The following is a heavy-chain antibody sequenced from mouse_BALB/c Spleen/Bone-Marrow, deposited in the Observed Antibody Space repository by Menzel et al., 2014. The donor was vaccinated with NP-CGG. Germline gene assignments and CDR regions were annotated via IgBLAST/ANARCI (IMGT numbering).Heavy chain of an antibody. Sequence: VQLQQSGAELVRPGASVKMSCKASGYTFTTYTMHWVQQRPGQGLEWVGYINPSTGFTNYNQIFKDKATMAADKSSSTAYMQLSGRTSGGSAVYYGARGEFLLRSLCLAYWGQGTSVTVSS. CDR3: ARGEFLLRSLCLAY. J-gene: IGHJ4*01. CDR2: INPSTGFT. CDR1: GYTFTTYT. D-gene: IGHD1-1*01. V-gene: IGHV1-4*01.